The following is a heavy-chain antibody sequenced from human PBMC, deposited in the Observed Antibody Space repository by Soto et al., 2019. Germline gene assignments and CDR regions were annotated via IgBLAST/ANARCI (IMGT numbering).Heavy chain of an antibody. V-gene: IGHV3-23*01. CDR2: ICGSGGST. CDR3: AKSLMGSYVFWSGYYKDDYYYYGMDV. D-gene: IGHD3-3*01. CDR1: GFTFSSYA. Sequence: GGSLRLSCAASGFTFSSYAMSWVRQAPGKGLEWVSAICGSGGSTYYADSVKGRFTISRDNSKNTLYLQMNSLRAEDTAVYYCAKSLMGSYVFWSGYYKDDYYYYGMDVWGQGTTVTVSS. J-gene: IGHJ6*02.